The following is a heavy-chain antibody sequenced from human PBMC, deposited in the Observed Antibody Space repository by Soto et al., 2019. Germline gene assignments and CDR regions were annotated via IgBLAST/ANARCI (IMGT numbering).Heavy chain of an antibody. D-gene: IGHD1-1*01. CDR3: ARIFLPGFPDY. Sequence: QIQLVQSGSAVEEPGASVKVSCKASGYTFNTYAITWVRQAPGQGLEWMGWISPNNGKTRYTQRLQDRITMTTDTSTNTAYMELRSLTSDDTAMYYCARIFLPGFPDYWGQGTLVTVSS. V-gene: IGHV1-18*01. J-gene: IGHJ4*02. CDR1: GYTFNTYA. CDR2: ISPNNGKT.